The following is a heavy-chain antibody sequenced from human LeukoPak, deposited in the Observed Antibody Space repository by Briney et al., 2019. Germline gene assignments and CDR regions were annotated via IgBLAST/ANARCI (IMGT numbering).Heavy chain of an antibody. CDR2: INPNSGGT. V-gene: IGHV1-2*02. CDR1: GYTFTDYY. CDR3: ARGTTIFGEAASDY. Sequence: ASVKVSCKASGYTFTDYYMHWVRQAPGQGLEWMGWINPNSGGTNYEQKFQGRVTMTRDTSTSTVYMELSSLRSEDSAVYYCARGTTIFGEAASDYWGQGTLVTVSS. D-gene: IGHD3-3*01. J-gene: IGHJ4*02.